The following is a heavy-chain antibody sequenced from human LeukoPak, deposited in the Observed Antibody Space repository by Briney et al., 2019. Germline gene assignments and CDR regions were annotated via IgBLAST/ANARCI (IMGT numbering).Heavy chain of an antibody. CDR2: INPNSGGT. J-gene: IGHJ6*03. Sequence: ASVKVSCKASGYTFTGYYMHWVRQAPGQGLEWMGRINPNSGGTNYAQKFQGRVTMTRDTSISTAYMELSRLRSDDAAAYYCARGDILTGYYSVYYYYMDVWGKGTTVTVSS. CDR1: GYTFTGYY. CDR3: ARGDILTGYYSVYYYYMDV. V-gene: IGHV1-2*06. D-gene: IGHD3-9*01.